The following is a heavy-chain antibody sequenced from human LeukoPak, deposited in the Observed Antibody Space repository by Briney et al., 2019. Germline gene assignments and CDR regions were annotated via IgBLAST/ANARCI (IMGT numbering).Heavy chain of an antibody. J-gene: IGHJ6*02. V-gene: IGHV1-8*01. CDR1: GYIFTSYD. D-gene: IGHD1-1*01. CDR3: ATPTQLYYYYGMDV. CDR2: MNPNSGNT. Sequence: ASVKVSCKASGYIFTSYDINWVRQATGQGLEWMGWMNPNSGNTGYAQKFQGRVTMTRNTSISTAYMELSSLRSEDTAVYYCATPTQLYYYYGMDVWGQGTTVTVSS.